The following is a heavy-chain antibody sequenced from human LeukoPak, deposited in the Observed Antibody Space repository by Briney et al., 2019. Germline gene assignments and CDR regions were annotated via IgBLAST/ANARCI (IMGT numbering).Heavy chain of an antibody. V-gene: IGHV1-18*01. CDR3: ARGVLDGSGSYYFDY. CDR2: ISAYNSNT. CDR1: GYTFTSYG. D-gene: IGHD3-10*01. Sequence: ASVKVSCKASGYTFTSYGISWVRQAPGQGLEWMGWISAYNSNTNYAQKLQGRVTMTRDTSTSTVYMELSSLRSEDTAVYYCARGVLDGSGSYYFDYWGQGTLVTVSS. J-gene: IGHJ4*02.